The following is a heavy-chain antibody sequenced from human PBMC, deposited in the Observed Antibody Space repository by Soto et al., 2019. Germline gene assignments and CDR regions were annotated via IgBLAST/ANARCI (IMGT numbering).Heavy chain of an antibody. CDR2: IIPIFGTA. CDR1: GGTFSSYA. D-gene: IGHD5-12*01. Sequence: QVQLVQSGAEVKKPGSSVKVSCKASGGTFSSYAISWVRQAPGQGLEWMGGIIPIFGTANYAQKFQGRVTITTXEXTXTXXMELSSRRSEDTAVYYCAGASEMATITVYYYGMDVWAKGPRSPSP. CDR3: AGASEMATITVYYYGMDV. J-gene: IGHJ6*02. V-gene: IGHV1-69*05.